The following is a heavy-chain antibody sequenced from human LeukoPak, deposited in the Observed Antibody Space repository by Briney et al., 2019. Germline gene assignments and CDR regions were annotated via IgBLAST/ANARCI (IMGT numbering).Heavy chain of an antibody. J-gene: IGHJ4*02. CDR1: GYSISSGYY. CDR2: IYHSGST. Sequence: PSETLSLTCTVSGYSISSGYYWGWIRQPPGKGLEWIGSIYHSGSTYYNPSLKSRVTISVDTSKNQFSLKLSSVTAADTAVYYCAGLTGYMIEDYFDYWGQGTLVTVSS. D-gene: IGHD3-22*01. CDR3: AGLTGYMIEDYFDY. V-gene: IGHV4-38-2*02.